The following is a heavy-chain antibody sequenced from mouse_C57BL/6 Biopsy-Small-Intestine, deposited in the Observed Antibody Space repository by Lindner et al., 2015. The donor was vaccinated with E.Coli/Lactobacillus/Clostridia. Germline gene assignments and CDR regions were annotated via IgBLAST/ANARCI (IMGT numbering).Heavy chain of an antibody. J-gene: IGHJ2*01. CDR2: IDPRSGGI. CDR1: GYAFSNYL. Sequence: VQLQESGAELGRPGTSMKVSCKASGYAFSNYLLEWLKQKPGQGLEWIGVIDPRSGGINYNEKFKGKATLTADKSSSTAYMHLSSLTSEDSAVYFCSRGHYYGSHFDYWGQGTTLTVSS. D-gene: IGHD1-1*01. V-gene: IGHV1-54*01. CDR3: SRGHYYGSHFDY.